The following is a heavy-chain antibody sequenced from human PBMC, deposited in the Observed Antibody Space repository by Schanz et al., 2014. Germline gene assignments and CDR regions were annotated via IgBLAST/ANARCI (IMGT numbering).Heavy chain of an antibody. J-gene: IGHJ4*02. CDR1: EFTFSTDA. Sequence: EVQLVESGGGLVQPGGSLRLSCAASEFTFSTDAMSWVRQAPGKGLEWVSTIGTSGGTNYAESVKGRFTISRDNSKNTLYLQMNSLRAEDTAIYYCAKNQYDDVDLSSFYFDFWGQGTLVTVSS. V-gene: IGHV3-23*04. CDR2: IGTSGGT. CDR3: AKNQYDDVDLSSFYFDF. D-gene: IGHD3-10*02.